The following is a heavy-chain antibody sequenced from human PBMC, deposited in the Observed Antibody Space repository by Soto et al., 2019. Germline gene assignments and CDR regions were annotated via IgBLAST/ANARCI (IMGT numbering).Heavy chain of an antibody. J-gene: IGHJ4*02. Sequence: GESLKISCQGSGYSFTSYWISWVRPMPGKGLEWMGRIDPSDSYTSYSPSFQGHVTISADKSISTAYLQWSSLKASDTAMYYCARVLGYGDYWFDYWGQGTLVTVSS. CDR3: ARVLGYGDYWFDY. CDR2: IDPSDSYT. V-gene: IGHV5-10-1*01. CDR1: GYSFTSYW. D-gene: IGHD4-17*01.